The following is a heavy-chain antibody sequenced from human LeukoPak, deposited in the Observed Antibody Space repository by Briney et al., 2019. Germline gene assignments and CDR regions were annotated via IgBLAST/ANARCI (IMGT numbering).Heavy chain of an antibody. D-gene: IGHD6-13*01. CDR1: GFTFSSYS. CDR3: GVYSSSWHDY. J-gene: IGHJ4*02. Sequence: GGSLRLSCAASGFTFSSYSMNWVRQAPGKGLEWVSSISSSSSYIYYADSVKGRFIISRDNSKNTLYLQMNSLRAEDTAVYYCGVYSSSWHDYWGQGTLVTVSS. V-gene: IGHV3-21*04. CDR2: ISSSSSYI.